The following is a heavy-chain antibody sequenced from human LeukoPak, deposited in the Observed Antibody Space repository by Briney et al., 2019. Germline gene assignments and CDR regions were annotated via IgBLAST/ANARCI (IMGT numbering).Heavy chain of an antibody. CDR1: GFTFSSYE. D-gene: IGHD4-17*01. J-gene: IGHJ4*02. V-gene: IGHV3-20*04. CDR2: INWNGGST. Sequence: GGSLRLSCAASGFTFSSYEMNWVRQAPGKGLEWVSGINWNGGSTGYADSVEGRFTISRDNAKNSQYLQMNSLRVEDTALYYCARAQTYGDSRLLLDFWGQGTLVTVSS. CDR3: ARAQTYGDSRLLLDF.